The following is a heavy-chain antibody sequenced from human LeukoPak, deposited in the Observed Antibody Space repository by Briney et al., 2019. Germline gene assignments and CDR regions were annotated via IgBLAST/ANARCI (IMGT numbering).Heavy chain of an antibody. V-gene: IGHV4-59*12. CDR2: IYYSGST. Sequence: PSETLSLTCTVSGGSISSYYWSWIRQPPGKGLEWIGYIYYSGSTNYNPSLKSRVTISVDTSKNQFSLKLSSVTAADTAVYYCARDTLRSYAFDIWGQGTMVTVSS. D-gene: IGHD4-17*01. CDR3: ARDTLRSYAFDI. CDR1: GGSISSYY. J-gene: IGHJ3*02.